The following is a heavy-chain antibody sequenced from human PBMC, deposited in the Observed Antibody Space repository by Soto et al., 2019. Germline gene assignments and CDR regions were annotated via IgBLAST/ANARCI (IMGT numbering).Heavy chain of an antibody. CDR2: IRSKTDGGTV. D-gene: IGHD5-12*01. Sequence: EVQLVESGGGLVKPGESLRHSCAASGLSFSNAWMNWVRQAPGKGLEWVGQIRSKTDGGTVFYPAPVKGRFIISRDDSTNTLYLQMNSLTTEDTAVYYCTTAHPRGPDYWGRGTLVTVSS. CDR3: TTAHPRGPDY. J-gene: IGHJ4*02. V-gene: IGHV3-15*01. CDR1: GLSFSNAW.